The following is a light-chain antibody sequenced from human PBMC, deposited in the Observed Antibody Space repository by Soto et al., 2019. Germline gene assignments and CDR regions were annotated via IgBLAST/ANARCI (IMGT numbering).Light chain of an antibody. CDR3: MQGAHWPRT. CDR1: HILLHRNGYNY. CDR2: LGS. Sequence: DIVITQSPLALLVTPLESASIACMSIHILLHRNGYNYLDCYLQKPGQSPQLLIYLGSNRASGVPDRFSGSGSGTDFTLKISRVEAEDVGVYYCMQGAHWPRTFGQGTKVDIK. J-gene: IGKJ1*01. V-gene: IGKV2-28*01.